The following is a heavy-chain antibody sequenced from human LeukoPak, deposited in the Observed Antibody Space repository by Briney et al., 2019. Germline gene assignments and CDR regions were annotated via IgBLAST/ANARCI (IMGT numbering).Heavy chain of an antibody. V-gene: IGHV3-30-3*01. Sequence: PGGSLRLSCAASGFTFNNYAIHWVRQAPGMGLDWVALISSDGGSKHYADSVKGRFTLSRDNSKNTLYLQMNSLRAEDTAVYYCAKDRAPRLAAPDTYYYYGMDVWGQGATVTVSS. D-gene: IGHD6-13*01. J-gene: IGHJ6*02. CDR1: GFTFNNYA. CDR3: AKDRAPRLAAPDTYYYYGMDV. CDR2: ISSDGGSK.